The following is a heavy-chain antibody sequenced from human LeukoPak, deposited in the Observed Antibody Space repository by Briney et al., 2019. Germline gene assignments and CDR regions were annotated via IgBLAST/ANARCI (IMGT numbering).Heavy chain of an antibody. Sequence: PGGSLRLSCAASGFTFSDYYMSWIRQAPGKGLEWVSYISSSGSTIYYADSVKGRFTISRDNAKNSLYLQMNSLRAEDTAVYYCAREYYYDSSGYYYVDQYYFDYWGQGTLVTVSS. CDR2: ISSSGSTI. V-gene: IGHV3-11*01. D-gene: IGHD3-22*01. CDR1: GFTFSDYY. CDR3: AREYYYDSSGYYYVDQYYFDY. J-gene: IGHJ4*02.